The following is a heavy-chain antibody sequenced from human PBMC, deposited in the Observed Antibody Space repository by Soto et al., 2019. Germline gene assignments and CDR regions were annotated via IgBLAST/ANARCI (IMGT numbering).Heavy chain of an antibody. J-gene: IGHJ3*02. CDR2: INPSGGST. Sequence: ASVKVSCKASGYTFTSYYMHWVRQAPGQGLEWMGIINPSGGSTSYAQKFQGRVTMTRDTSTSTVYMELSSLRSEDTAVYYCARERNYDFWSGYYTPSDAFDIWGQGTMVTVSS. V-gene: IGHV1-46*01. D-gene: IGHD3-3*01. CDR1: GYTFTSYY. CDR3: ARERNYDFWSGYYTPSDAFDI.